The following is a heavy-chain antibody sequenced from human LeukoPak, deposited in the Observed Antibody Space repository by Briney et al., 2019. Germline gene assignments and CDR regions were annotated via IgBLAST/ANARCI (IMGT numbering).Heavy chain of an antibody. V-gene: IGHV3-23*01. Sequence: GGSLRLSCAASGFSFSNYAMSWVRQAPGKGLEWVSAISGNGGSLYYADSMKGRFTISRDNSKSELYLQVNSLTAEDTAVYYCAKRDAYDSSGFSPLFDHWGQGTLVTVPS. CDR3: AKRDAYDSSGFSPLFDH. D-gene: IGHD3-22*01. CDR1: GFSFSNYA. J-gene: IGHJ4*02. CDR2: ISGNGGSL.